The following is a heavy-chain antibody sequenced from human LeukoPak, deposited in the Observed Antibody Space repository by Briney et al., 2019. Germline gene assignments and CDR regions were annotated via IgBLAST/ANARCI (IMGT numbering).Heavy chain of an antibody. J-gene: IGHJ4*02. V-gene: IGHV3-21*01. Sequence: GGSLRLSCAASGFTFISYSINWVRQAPGKGLEGVSSISTNSHYIYYADSVKGRFTISSDNAKNSLYLQMHSLRAEDTAVYYCARGYYFDYWGQGTLVTVSS. CDR2: ISTNSHYI. CDR3: ARGYYFDY. CDR1: GFTFISYS.